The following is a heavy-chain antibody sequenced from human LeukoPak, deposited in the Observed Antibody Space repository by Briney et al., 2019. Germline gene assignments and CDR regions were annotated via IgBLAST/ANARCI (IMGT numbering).Heavy chain of an antibody. Sequence: GGSLRLSCAASGFTFSSYAMHWVRQAPGKGLEWVAVISYDGSNKYYADSVRGRFTISRDNSKNTLYLQMNSLRAEDTAVYYCAREAQYSSSPTLDYWGQGTLVTVSS. CDR2: ISYDGSNK. D-gene: IGHD6-13*01. J-gene: IGHJ4*02. CDR1: GFTFSSYA. CDR3: AREAQYSSSPTLDY. V-gene: IGHV3-30-3*01.